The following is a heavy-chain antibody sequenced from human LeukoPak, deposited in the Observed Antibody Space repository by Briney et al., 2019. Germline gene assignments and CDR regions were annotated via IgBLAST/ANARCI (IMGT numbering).Heavy chain of an antibody. CDR3: ARESRITMVRGGYWFDP. D-gene: IGHD3-10*01. J-gene: IGHJ5*02. Sequence: SVKVSCKASGGTFSSYAISWVRQAPGQGLEWMGRIIPILGIANYAQKFQGRVTITADKSTSTAYMELSSLRSEDTAVCYCARESRITMVRGGYWFDPWGQGTLVTVSS. CDR2: IIPILGIA. CDR1: GGTFSSYA. V-gene: IGHV1-69*04.